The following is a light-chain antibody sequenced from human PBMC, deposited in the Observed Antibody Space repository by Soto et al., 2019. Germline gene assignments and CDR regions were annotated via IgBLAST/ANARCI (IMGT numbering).Light chain of an antibody. CDR3: SSYTRSSAPYV. CDR2: AVS. V-gene: IGLV2-14*01. CDR1: SSDVGAYNY. Sequence: QSVLTQPASVSGSPGQSITISCTGTSSDVGAYNYVSWYQQHPGKAPKLMIYAVSNRPSGVSNRFSGSKSGNTASLTISGLQAEDEAAYYCSSYTRSSAPYVFGTGTKLTVL. J-gene: IGLJ1*01.